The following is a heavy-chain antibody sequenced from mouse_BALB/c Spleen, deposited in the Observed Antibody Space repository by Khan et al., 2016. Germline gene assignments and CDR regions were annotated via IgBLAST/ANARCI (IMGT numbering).Heavy chain of an antibody. CDR1: GYTFTTYF. V-gene: IGHV1S136*01. CDR2: VNTYTDGT. CDR3: GIKEFISTVLDY. D-gene: IGHD2-14*01. J-gene: IGHJ2*01. Sequence: VRLQQSGPELEKPGATVKISCKASGYTFTTYFMHWVKQKPGQGFEWMGYVNTYTDGTKYNVKFKGRVTLTSEKSSSTAYMELSSLTTEDYAVYYLGIKEFISTVLDYWGQGTTLTVSS.